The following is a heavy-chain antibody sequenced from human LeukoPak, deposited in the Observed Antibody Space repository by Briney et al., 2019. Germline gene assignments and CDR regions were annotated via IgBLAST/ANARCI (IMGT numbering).Heavy chain of an antibody. Sequence: PGGSLRLSCAASGFTFSSYGMHWVRQAPGKGLEWVAVIWYDGSNKYYADSVKGRFTISRDNSKNTLYLQMTSLRAEDTAVYYCAKGELGNYDYWGQGTLVTVSS. CDR1: GFTFSSYG. CDR2: IWYDGSNK. J-gene: IGHJ4*02. D-gene: IGHD7-27*01. CDR3: AKGELGNYDY. V-gene: IGHV3-33*06.